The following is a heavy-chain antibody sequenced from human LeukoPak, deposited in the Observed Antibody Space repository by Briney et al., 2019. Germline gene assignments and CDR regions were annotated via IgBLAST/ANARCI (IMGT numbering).Heavy chain of an antibody. CDR1: GYSVTSYW. D-gene: IGHD2-2*01. V-gene: IGHV5-51*01. CDR3: ARHGPHCSSTSCFDY. CDR2: IYPGDSDT. J-gene: IGHJ4*02. Sequence: GESLKISCKGSGYSVTSYWIGCVRQMPGKGLEWMGIIYPGDSDTRYSPSFQGQATISADKSISTAYLQWSSLKASDTAMYYCARHGPHCSSTSCFDYWGQGTLVTVSS.